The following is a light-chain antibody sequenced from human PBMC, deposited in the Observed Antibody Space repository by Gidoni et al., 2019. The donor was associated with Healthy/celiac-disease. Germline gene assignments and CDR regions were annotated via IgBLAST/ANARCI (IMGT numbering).Light chain of an antibody. CDR2: GAS. CDR3: QQYNNCQWT. CDR1: QSVSSK. Sequence: EIVMTQSPATLSVSPGERATLSCRASQSVSSKLAWYQQKPGQAPRLLIYGASTRASGIPARFSGSGSGTEFTLTISSLQSEDFAVYYCQQYNNCQWTFGQGTKVEIK. J-gene: IGKJ1*01. V-gene: IGKV3-15*01.